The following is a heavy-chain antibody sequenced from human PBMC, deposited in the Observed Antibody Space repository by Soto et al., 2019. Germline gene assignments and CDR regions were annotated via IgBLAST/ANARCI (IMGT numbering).Heavy chain of an antibody. Sequence: ASVKVSCKASGYTFTSYAMHWVRQAPGQRLEWMGRIKAGNGNTKYSQKFQGRVTITRDTSASTTYMELSSLRSENTAVYYRERVFGSGLTVTTLYYYYYGMDVWGQGTTVTVSS. J-gene: IGHJ6*02. D-gene: IGHD4-17*01. V-gene: IGHV1-3*01. CDR1: GYTFTSYA. CDR3: ERVFGSGLTVTTLYYYYYGMDV. CDR2: IKAGNGNT.